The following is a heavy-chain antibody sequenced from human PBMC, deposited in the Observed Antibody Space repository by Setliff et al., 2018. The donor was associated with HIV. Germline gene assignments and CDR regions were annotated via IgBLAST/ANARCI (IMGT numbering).Heavy chain of an antibody. CDR2: IEPSSGGT. CDR1: GYTFTAYY. Sequence: ASVKVSCKASGYTFTAYYIHWVRQAPGHGLQLMGRIEPSSGGTNYIQKLQGRVTITRDTSIYTVYMELTGLTSDDTAVYYCARQDHSSVNSGSLYAFDVWGQGTMVTVSS. D-gene: IGHD3-22*01. V-gene: IGHV1-2*06. CDR3: ARQDHSSVNSGSLYAFDV. J-gene: IGHJ3*01.